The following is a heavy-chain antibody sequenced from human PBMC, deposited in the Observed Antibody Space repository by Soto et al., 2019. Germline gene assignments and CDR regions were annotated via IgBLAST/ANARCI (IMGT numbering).Heavy chain of an antibody. CDR3: ARIGWNDDYYCGMDV. CDR2: IIPIFGTA. J-gene: IGHJ6*02. Sequence: QVQLVQSGAEVKKPGSSVKVSCKASGGTFSSYAISWVRQAPGQGLEWMGGIIPIFGTANYAQKFQGRVTIXQDXSXITAYMELSSLRSEDTAVYYCARIGWNDDYYCGMDVWGQGTTVTVSS. D-gene: IGHD1-1*01. V-gene: IGHV1-69*05. CDR1: GGTFSSYA.